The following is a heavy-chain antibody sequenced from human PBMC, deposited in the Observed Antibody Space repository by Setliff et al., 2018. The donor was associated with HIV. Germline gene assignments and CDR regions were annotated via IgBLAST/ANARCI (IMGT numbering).Heavy chain of an antibody. CDR3: ARGSHYYDSSGYGDAFDI. J-gene: IGHJ3*02. CDR2: IIPLFGTA. Sequence: SVKVSCKTSGYTFTASYLHWVRQAPGQGLEWLGGIIPLFGTANYAQKFQGRVTITADESTSTAYMELSSLRSEDTAVYYCARGSHYYDSSGYGDAFDIWGQGTMVTVSS. CDR1: GYTFTASY. D-gene: IGHD3-22*01. V-gene: IGHV1-69*13.